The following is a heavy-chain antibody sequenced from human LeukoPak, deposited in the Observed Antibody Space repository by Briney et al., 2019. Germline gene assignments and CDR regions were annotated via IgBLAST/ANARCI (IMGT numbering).Heavy chain of an antibody. CDR1: GYTFTSYY. Sequence: ASVKVSCKASGYTFTSYYMHWVRQAPGQGLEWMGIINPRGGSTSYAQKFQGRVTMTRDMSTSTVYMELSSLRSEDTAVYYCARYSSSTRGYFDYWGQGTLVTVSS. J-gene: IGHJ4*02. V-gene: IGHV1-46*01. D-gene: IGHD6-6*01. CDR3: ARYSSSTRGYFDY. CDR2: INPRGGST.